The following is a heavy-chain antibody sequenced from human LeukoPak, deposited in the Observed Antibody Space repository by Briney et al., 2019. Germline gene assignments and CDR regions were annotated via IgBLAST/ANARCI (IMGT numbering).Heavy chain of an antibody. J-gene: IGHJ4*02. D-gene: IGHD4-11*01. CDR3: AGVNDYSFHYFDY. Sequence: SETLSLTCTVSGGSISSYYWSWIRQPPGKGLEWIGYIYYSGSTNYNPSLKSRVTISVDTSKNQFSLKLSSVTAADTAVYYCAGVNDYSFHYFDYWGQGTLVTVSS. CDR2: IYYSGST. CDR1: GGSISSYY. V-gene: IGHV4-59*01.